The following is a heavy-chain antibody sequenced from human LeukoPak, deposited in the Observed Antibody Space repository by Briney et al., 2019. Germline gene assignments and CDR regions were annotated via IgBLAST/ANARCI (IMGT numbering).Heavy chain of an antibody. CDR2: IKQDGSEK. V-gene: IGHV3-7*01. CDR3: ARDEISSSWYWNYYYYMDV. D-gene: IGHD6-13*01. CDR1: GFTFSSYW. J-gene: IGHJ6*03. Sequence: GGSLRLSCAASGFTFSSYWMSWVRQAPGKGLEWVANIKQDGSEKYYVDSVKGRFTIPRDNAKNSLYLQMNSLRAEDTAVYYCARDEISSSWYWNYYYYMDVWGKGTTVTVSS.